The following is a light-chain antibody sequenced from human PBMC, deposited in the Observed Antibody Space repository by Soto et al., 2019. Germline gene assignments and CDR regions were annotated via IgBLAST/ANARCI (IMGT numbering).Light chain of an antibody. CDR3: LQYDSSPRT. V-gene: IGKV3-20*01. Sequence: EIVLTQSPGTLSLSPGERATLSCRASQSVSSSYLAWYQQKPGQAPRLLIYGASNRATGIPDRFSGSGSGTDFTLTISRLEPEDFGVYYCLQYDSSPRTFGQGTKVEIK. CDR1: QSVSSSY. CDR2: GAS. J-gene: IGKJ1*01.